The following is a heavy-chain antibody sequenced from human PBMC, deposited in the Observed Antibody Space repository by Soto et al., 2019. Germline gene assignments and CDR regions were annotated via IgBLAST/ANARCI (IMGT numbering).Heavy chain of an antibody. CDR3: AKDLQSYGDYDYYCYGMDV. J-gene: IGHJ6*02. Sequence: QVQLVESGGGEVQPGRSLTISCAASGFTFSTYGMHWVRQTPGKGLEWVAVISYDGTNKFYSDSVKGRFTISRDNFKNTLTLQMNSRRADDTAVYSCAKDLQSYGDYDYYCYGMDVWGRGTRVTVSS. CDR2: ISYDGTNK. CDR1: GFTFSTYG. V-gene: IGHV3-30*18. D-gene: IGHD4-17*01.